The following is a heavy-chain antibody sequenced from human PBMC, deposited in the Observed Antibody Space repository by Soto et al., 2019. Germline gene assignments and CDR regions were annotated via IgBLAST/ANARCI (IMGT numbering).Heavy chain of an antibody. J-gene: IGHJ4*02. V-gene: IGHV1-3*01. CDR3: AREKELRFLEWTTSDY. D-gene: IGHD3-3*01. CDR1: GYTFTSYA. CDR2: INAGNGNT. Sequence: ASVKVSCKASGYTFTSYAMHWVRQAPGQRLEWMGWINAGNGNTKYSQKFQGRVTITRDTSASTAYMELSSLRSEDTAVYYCAREKELRFLEWTTSDYWGKGTLVTVSS.